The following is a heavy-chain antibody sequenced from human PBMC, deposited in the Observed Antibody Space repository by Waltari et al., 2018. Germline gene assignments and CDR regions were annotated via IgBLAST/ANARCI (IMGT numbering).Heavy chain of an antibody. CDR1: GLNININY. D-gene: IGHD3-3*01. V-gene: IGHV3-66*01. Sequence: EEQLVESGGGLVQPGGSLRLSCAVSGLNININYMSWVRQAQGKGLGWVSVIYSGGNTYYADSVKGRFIISRDTSKNTLYLQMNSLRAEDTAIYYCARDHHVLRFSYGLDVWGQGTTVTVSS. CDR3: ARDHHVLRFSYGLDV. J-gene: IGHJ6*02. CDR2: IYSGGNT.